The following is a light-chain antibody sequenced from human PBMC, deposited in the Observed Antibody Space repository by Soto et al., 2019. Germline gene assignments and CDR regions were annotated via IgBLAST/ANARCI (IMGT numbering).Light chain of an antibody. CDR1: ESIARH. J-gene: IGKJ5*01. CDR3: QQSYSSLSIT. CDR2: AAS. V-gene: IGKV1-39*01. Sequence: DIQMTQSPSSLSASVGDRVTITCRASESIARHLNWYQQKPGKAPKLLIYAASSLQNGVPSRFRGGGSGTDVTLTISNLQPEDFATYYCQQSYSSLSITVGQGTRLQIK.